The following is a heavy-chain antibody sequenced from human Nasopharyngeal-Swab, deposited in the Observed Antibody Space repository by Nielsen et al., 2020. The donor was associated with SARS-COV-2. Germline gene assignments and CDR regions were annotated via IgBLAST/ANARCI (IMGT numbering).Heavy chain of an antibody. J-gene: IGHJ4*02. Sequence: SETLSLTCTVSGGSISSYYWSWIRQPPGKGLEWIGYIYYSGSTNYNPSLKSRVTISVDTSKNQFSLKLSSVIAADTAVYYCARWGNSSSWYYFDYCGQGTLVTVSS. CDR3: ARWGNSSSWYYFDY. CDR2: IYYSGST. V-gene: IGHV4-59*12. CDR1: GGSISSYY. D-gene: IGHD6-13*01.